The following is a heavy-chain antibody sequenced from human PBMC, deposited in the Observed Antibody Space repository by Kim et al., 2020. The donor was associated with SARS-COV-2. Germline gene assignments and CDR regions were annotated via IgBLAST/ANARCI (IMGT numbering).Heavy chain of an antibody. J-gene: IGHJ4*02. CDR2: IYYSGST. V-gene: IGHV4-39*01. D-gene: IGHD2-2*01. CDR3: ARFLLRYCSSTSCYLAAGTIDY. CDR1: GGSISSSSYY. Sequence: SETLSLTCTVSGGSISSSSYYWGWIRQPPGKGLEWIGSIYYSGSTYYNPSLKSRVTISVDTSKNQFSLKLSSVTAADTAVYYCARFLLRYCSSTSCYLAAGTIDYWGQGTLVTVSS.